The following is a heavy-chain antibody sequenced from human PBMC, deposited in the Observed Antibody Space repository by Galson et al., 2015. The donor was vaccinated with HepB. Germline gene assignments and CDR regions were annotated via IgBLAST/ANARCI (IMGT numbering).Heavy chain of an antibody. D-gene: IGHD6-19*01. CDR1: GFTFSSYA. Sequence: SLRLSCAASGFTFSSYAMHWVRQAPGKGLEWVAVISYDGSNKYYADSVKGRFTISRDNSKNTLYLQMNSLRAEDTAVYYCARAIWIAVAGDYFDYWGQGTLVTVSS. CDR2: ISYDGSNK. V-gene: IGHV3-30*04. CDR3: ARAIWIAVAGDYFDY. J-gene: IGHJ4*02.